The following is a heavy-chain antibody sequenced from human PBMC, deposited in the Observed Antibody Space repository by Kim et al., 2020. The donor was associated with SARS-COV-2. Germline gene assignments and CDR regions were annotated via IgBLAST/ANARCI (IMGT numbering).Heavy chain of an antibody. V-gene: IGHV4-34*01. CDR3: ARPKGDY. J-gene: IGHJ4*02. Sequence: HSGSTNYSPSLKSRVTISVDTSKNQFSLKLSSVTAADTAVYYCARPKGDYWGQGTLVTVSS. CDR2: HSGST.